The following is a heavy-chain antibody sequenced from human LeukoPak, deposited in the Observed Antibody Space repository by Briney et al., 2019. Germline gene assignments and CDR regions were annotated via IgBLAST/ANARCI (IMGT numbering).Heavy chain of an antibody. D-gene: IGHD2-15*01. V-gene: IGHV1-69*04. CDR2: IIPVLDIA. Sequence: SVKVSCKASGGTFSSYAISWVRQAPGQGLEWMGRIIPVLDIANYAQKFQGRVTITADKSTTTAYMELSSLRSEDTAVYYCARDRLNSLGYCIGGSCYSLDYWGQGTLVTVSS. CDR1: GGTFSSYA. J-gene: IGHJ4*02. CDR3: ARDRLNSLGYCIGGSCYSLDY.